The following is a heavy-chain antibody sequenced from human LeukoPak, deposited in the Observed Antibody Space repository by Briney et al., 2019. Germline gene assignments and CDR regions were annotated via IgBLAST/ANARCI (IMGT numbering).Heavy chain of an antibody. Sequence: GGSLRLSCAASGFSFSNYWMSWVRQAQGKGLEWVANINLDGNGRFYVDSVKGRFTISRDNNKKSVYLQMNSLRAEDTAVYYCARDTDDFQGLDIWGQGTRVTVSS. J-gene: IGHJ3*02. CDR2: INLDGNGR. D-gene: IGHD3-3*01. CDR3: ARDTDDFQGLDI. CDR1: GFSFSNYW. V-gene: IGHV3-7*01.